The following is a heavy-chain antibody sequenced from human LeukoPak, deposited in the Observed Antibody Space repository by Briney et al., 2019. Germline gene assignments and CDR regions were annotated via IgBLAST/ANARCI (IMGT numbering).Heavy chain of an antibody. CDR2: ISYDGSNK. CDR1: GVTFSNHA. J-gene: IGHJ4*02. Sequence: GRSLRLSCAASGVTFSNHALHWVRQAPGKGLEWVAVISYDGSNKHYADSVKGRFTISRDNSKNTLYLQMTSLRAEDTAVYYCARFSNLGSFDYWGQGTLVTVSS. CDR3: ARFSNLGSFDY. V-gene: IGHV3-30*16. D-gene: IGHD4-11*01.